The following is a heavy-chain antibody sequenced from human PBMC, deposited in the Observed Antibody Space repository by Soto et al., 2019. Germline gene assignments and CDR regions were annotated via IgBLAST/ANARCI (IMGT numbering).Heavy chain of an antibody. D-gene: IGHD2-2*01. J-gene: IGHJ5*02. Sequence: PSETLSLTCAVYGGYFSGYYWSWIRQPPGKGLEWIGEINHSGSTNYNPSLKSRVTISVDTSKNQFSLKLSSVTAADTAVYYCASASSRSRWFDPWGQGTLVTVSS. CDR2: INHSGST. CDR1: GGYFSGYY. CDR3: ASASSRSRWFDP. V-gene: IGHV4-34*01.